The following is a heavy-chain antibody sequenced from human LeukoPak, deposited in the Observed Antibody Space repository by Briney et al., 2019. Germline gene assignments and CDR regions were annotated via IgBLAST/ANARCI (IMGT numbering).Heavy chain of an antibody. J-gene: IGHJ4*02. V-gene: IGHV3-53*01. Sequence: GVSLRLSCAASGFTVSSNYMSWVRQAPGKGLEWVSVIYSGGSTYYADSVKGRFTISRDNSKSTLYLQMNSLRAEDTAVYYCARAPGYSYGYLDYWGQGTLVTVSS. CDR3: ARAPGYSYGYLDY. CDR2: IYSGGST. CDR1: GFTVSSNY. D-gene: IGHD5-18*01.